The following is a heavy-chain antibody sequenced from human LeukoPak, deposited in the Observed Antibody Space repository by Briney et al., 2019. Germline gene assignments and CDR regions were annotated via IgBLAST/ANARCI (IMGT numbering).Heavy chain of an antibody. D-gene: IGHD5-12*01. CDR2: INWNGGST. CDR1: GFTFDDYG. CDR3: ARHLGGFGFDEPGGAFDI. J-gene: IGHJ3*02. V-gene: IGHV3-20*01. Sequence: GGSLRLSCAASGFTFDDYGMSWVRQAPGKGLEWVSGINWNGGSTGYADSVKGRFTISRDNAKNSLYLQMNSLRAEDTALYHCARHLGGFGFDEPGGAFDIWGQGTMVTVSS.